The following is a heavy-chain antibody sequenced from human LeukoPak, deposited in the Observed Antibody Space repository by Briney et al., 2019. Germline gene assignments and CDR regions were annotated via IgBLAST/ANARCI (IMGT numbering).Heavy chain of an antibody. CDR1: GFTFSSYA. CDR2: ISDDGSNK. J-gene: IGHJ4*02. CDR3: ARDTHYGFPNYFDY. Sequence: PGRSLRLSCAASGFTFSSYAMHWVRQAPGKGLEWVTLISDDGSNKYYADSVKGRFTISRDNSKNTLYLQMNSLRPEDTAVYYCARDTHYGFPNYFDYWGQGTLVTVSS. D-gene: IGHD4-17*01. V-gene: IGHV3-30-3*01.